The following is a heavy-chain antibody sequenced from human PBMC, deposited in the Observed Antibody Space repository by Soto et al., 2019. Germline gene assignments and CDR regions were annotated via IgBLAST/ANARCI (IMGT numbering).Heavy chain of an antibody. CDR1: GGSMSSNY. Sequence: SETLSLTCTVSGGSMSSNYWTWIRQSPGKGLEWIGYIYYTGSTKYNPSLKSRVTISLDTSKNQFSLRAEDTAVYYCVRGGTHLLASELDYWGQGFVVTVSS. D-gene: IGHD3-16*01. V-gene: IGHV4-59*01. J-gene: IGHJ4*02. CDR3: VRGGTHLLASELDY. CDR2: IYYTGST.